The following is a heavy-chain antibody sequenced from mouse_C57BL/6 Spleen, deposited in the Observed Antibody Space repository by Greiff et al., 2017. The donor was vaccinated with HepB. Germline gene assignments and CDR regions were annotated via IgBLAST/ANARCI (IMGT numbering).Heavy chain of an antibody. Sequence: VQLQQSGAELVMPGASVKLSCKASGYTFTSYWMHWVKQRPGQGLEWIGEIDPSDSYTNYNQKVKGKSTLTVDKSSSTAYMQLSSLTSEDSAVYYCASYYDPAWFAYWGQGTLVTVSA. CDR2: IDPSDSYT. V-gene: IGHV1-69*01. CDR1: GYTFTSYW. D-gene: IGHD2-4*01. CDR3: ASYYDPAWFAY. J-gene: IGHJ3*01.